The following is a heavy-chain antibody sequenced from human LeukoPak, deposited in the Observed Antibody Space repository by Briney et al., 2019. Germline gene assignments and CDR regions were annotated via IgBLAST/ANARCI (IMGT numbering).Heavy chain of an antibody. CDR1: GFTFSNYR. Sequence: GGSLRLSCAAPGFTFSNYRMNWVRQAPAKGLEWVSSISSSSSYIYYADSVKGRFTISRDNAKNSLYLQLNSLRAEDTAVYYCARDGYKYCSGGSCYPWGYYYYGMDVWGQGTTVTVSS. V-gene: IGHV3-21*01. CDR2: ISSSSSYI. J-gene: IGHJ6*02. D-gene: IGHD2-15*01. CDR3: ARDGYKYCSGGSCYPWGYYYYGMDV.